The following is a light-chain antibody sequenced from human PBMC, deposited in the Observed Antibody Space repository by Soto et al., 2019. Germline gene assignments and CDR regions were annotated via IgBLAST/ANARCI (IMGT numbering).Light chain of an antibody. Sequence: DIQMTHSPSSLSASVGDRVTITCQASQDINNYLNWYQQKPGKAPRLLIYDASNLETGVPSRFSGSGSGTDFTFTISSLQPEDIATYYCQQYAHLPLTFGGGTKVEIK. J-gene: IGKJ4*01. CDR1: QDINNY. CDR2: DAS. V-gene: IGKV1-33*01. CDR3: QQYAHLPLT.